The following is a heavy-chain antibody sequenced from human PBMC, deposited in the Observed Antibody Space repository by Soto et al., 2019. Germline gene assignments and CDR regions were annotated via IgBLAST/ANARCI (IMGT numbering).Heavy chain of an antibody. D-gene: IGHD6-13*01. CDR3: AGHGAYSTSVYYYYGMDV. V-gene: IGHV4-39*01. CDR1: GGAINSTVYY. Sequence: SETLSLTCTVSGGAINSTVYYWGWIRQPPGKGLEWIGSSNYGGPTYYSPSLQSRVTISLDTAKNHFSLNLRSVTAADTAVHYCAGHGAYSTSVYYYYGMDVWGQGTTVTVSS. CDR2: SNYGGPT. J-gene: IGHJ6*02.